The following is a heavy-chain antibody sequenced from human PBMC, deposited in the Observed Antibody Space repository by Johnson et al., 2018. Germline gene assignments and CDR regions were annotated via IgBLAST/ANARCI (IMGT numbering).Heavy chain of an antibody. V-gene: IGHV3-30*18. CDR3: AKGIRERRRSQYYSDYMDV. CDR1: GFTFSSNG. CDR2: ISYDGSNE. J-gene: IGHJ6*03. Sequence: QVQLVESGGGVVQPGRSLRLSCAASGFTFSSNGMHWARQAPGKGLDWVAVISYDGSNEYYADSVKGRFTISRDNSKNTLFLQMNRLRGEDTAVYYCAKGIRERRRSQYYSDYMDVGGKGPTVTVSS. D-gene: IGHD1-1*01.